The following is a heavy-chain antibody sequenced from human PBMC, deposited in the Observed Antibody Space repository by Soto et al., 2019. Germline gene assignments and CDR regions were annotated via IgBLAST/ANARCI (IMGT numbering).Heavy chain of an antibody. CDR1: GYTFTGYY. D-gene: IGHD1-26*01. V-gene: IGHV1-2*04. Sequence: QVQLVQSGAEVKKPGASVKVSCKASGYTFTGYYMHWVRQAPGQGLEWMGWINPNSGGTNYAQKFQGWVTMTRDTFISTAYMEMSRLRSDDTAVYYCAREPDTTHASIVGANPKAHGMDVWGQGTTVTVSS. J-gene: IGHJ6*02. CDR2: INPNSGGT. CDR3: AREPDTTHASIVGANPKAHGMDV.